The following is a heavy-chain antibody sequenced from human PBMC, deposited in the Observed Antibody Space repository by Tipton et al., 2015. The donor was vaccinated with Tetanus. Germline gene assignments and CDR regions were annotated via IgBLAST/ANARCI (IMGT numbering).Heavy chain of an antibody. CDR3: ASRGYSGRRQIEDY. D-gene: IGHD5-12*01. Sequence: TMSLTCTVSRGSVRSDNYQWNWIRQPPGKGLEWLAYISYGGTSNSNYSLKSRTTISQDTSKNQFSLKLTSVTAADTAVYYCASRGYSGRRQIEDYWGQGTLVTVSS. CDR2: ISYGGTS. J-gene: IGHJ4*02. CDR1: RGSVRSDNYQ. V-gene: IGHV4-61*01.